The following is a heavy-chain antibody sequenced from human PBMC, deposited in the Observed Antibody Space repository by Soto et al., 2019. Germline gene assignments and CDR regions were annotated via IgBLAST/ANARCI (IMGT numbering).Heavy chain of an antibody. CDR3: ASGGAGSGPFTWELPDH. D-gene: IGHD1-26*01. V-gene: IGHV1-45*02. CDR2: ITPFSGDV. Sequence: SVKVSCKALGNTFTYRYLHWVRQAPGQALEWMGWITPFSGDVHYAQKFQERVTITRDRSINTAYMQMSSLRSEDTAMYFCASGGAGSGPFTWELPDHWGQGTLVTVSS. CDR1: GNTFTYRY. J-gene: IGHJ4*02.